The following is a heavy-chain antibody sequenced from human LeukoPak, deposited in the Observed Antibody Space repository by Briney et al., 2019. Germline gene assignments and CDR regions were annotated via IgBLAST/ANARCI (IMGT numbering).Heavy chain of an antibody. CDR1: GGSISSSSYY. CDR3: ARDETQWLVPQTAFDI. J-gene: IGHJ3*02. V-gene: IGHV4-39*07. D-gene: IGHD6-19*01. Sequence: PSETLSLTCTVSGGSISSSSYYWGWIRQSPGKGLEWIGSIYYSGSTYYNPSLKSRVTISVDTSKNQFSLKLSSVTAADTAVYYCARDETQWLVPQTAFDIWGQGTMVTVSS. CDR2: IYYSGST.